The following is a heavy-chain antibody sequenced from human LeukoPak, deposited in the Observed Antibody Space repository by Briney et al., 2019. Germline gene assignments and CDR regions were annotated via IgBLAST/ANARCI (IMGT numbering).Heavy chain of an antibody. J-gene: IGHJ4*02. CDR2: ISSSRSYI. CDR3: AKEQGSGLRYFDWSYFDY. D-gene: IGHD3-9*01. Sequence: PGGSLRLSCAASGFTFSSYSMNWVRQAPGKGLEWVSFISSSRSYIYYADSVKGRFTISRDNAKNSLYLQMNSLRAEDTAVYYCAKEQGSGLRYFDWSYFDYWGQGTLVTVSS. CDR1: GFTFSSYS. V-gene: IGHV3-21*04.